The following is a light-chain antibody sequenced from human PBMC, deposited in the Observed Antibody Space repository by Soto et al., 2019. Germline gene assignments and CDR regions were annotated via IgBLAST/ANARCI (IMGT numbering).Light chain of an antibody. CDR2: DTS. V-gene: IGKV3-15*01. J-gene: IGKJ4*01. CDR3: QQYNNWPLT. Sequence: EVVMTQSPATLSVSPGDGATLSCRASQNVHSNLAWYQQKPGQAPRLLIYDTSTRATDIPFKFSGGGSGTEFPRTISSLQSEDFAVYYCQQYNNWPLTFGGGTKVEIK. CDR1: QNVHSN.